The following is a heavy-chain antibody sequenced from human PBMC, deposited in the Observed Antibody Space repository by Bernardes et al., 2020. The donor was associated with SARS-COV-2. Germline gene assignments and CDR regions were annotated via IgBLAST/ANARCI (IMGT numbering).Heavy chain of an antibody. Sequence: VGSLILSCAASGFTFRSYAMSWVRQAPGQGLEWVSAISGSGGSTYYADSVKGRFTISRDNSKNTLYLQMNSLRAEDTAVYYCAKDAHVAVAGSGFWGQGTLVTVSS. J-gene: IGHJ4*02. CDR3: AKDAHVAVAGSGF. CDR1: GFTFRSYA. CDR2: ISGSGGST. D-gene: IGHD6-19*01. V-gene: IGHV3-23*01.